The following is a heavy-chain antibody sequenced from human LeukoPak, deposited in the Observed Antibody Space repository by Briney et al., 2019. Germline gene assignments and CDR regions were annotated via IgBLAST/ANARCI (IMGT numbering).Heavy chain of an antibody. Sequence: AETLSLTCTVSGGSISSSSYYWGWIRQPPGKGLEWIGSIYYSGSTYYNPSLKSRVTISVDTSKNQFSLNLSSVTAADTAVYYCARLYYDSSGYYQICYFDYWGQGTLVTVSS. CDR3: ARLYYDSSGYYQICYFDY. CDR1: GGSISSSSYY. V-gene: IGHV4-39*01. CDR2: IYYSGST. D-gene: IGHD3-22*01. J-gene: IGHJ4*02.